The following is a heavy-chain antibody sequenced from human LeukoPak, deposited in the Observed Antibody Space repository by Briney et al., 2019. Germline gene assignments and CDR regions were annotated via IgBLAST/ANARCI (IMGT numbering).Heavy chain of an antibody. CDR3: ARGLWVVGPSPKPNNWFDP. CDR1: GGSISSSSYY. D-gene: IGHD2-15*01. V-gene: IGHV4-39*07. J-gene: IGHJ5*02. Sequence: SETLSPTCTVSGGSISSSSYYWGWIRQPPGKGLEWIGSIYYSGSTYYNPSLKSRVTISVDTSKNQFSLKLSSVTAADTAVYYCARGLWVVGPSPKPNNWFDPWGQGTLVTVSS. CDR2: IYYSGST.